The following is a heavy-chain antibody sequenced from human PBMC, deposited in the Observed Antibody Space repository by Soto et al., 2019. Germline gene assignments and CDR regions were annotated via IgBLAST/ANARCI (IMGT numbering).Heavy chain of an antibody. V-gene: IGHV1-46*01. CDR3: AREYYGGNGFDW. CDR2: INPTGGST. D-gene: IGHD2-21*01. Sequence: GASVKVSCTASGYIFTSFLLHWVRQAPGQGLEWMGIINPTGGSTTYAQKFQGRVTMTRDTSTSTVYMELSSLRSEDTAVYYCAREYYGGNGFDWWGQGTVVTVSS. CDR1: GYIFTSFL. J-gene: IGHJ4*02.